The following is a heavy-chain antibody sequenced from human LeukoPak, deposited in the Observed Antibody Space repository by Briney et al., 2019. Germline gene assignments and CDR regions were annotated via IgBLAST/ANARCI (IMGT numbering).Heavy chain of an antibody. CDR2: IYSGGST. CDR1: GFTVSSNY. J-gene: IGHJ4*02. D-gene: IGHD2-15*01. Sequence: GGSLRLSCAASGFTVSSNYMSWVRQAPGEGLEWVSVIYSGGSTYYADSVKGRFTISRDNPKNTLYLQMNSLRAEDTAVYYCASPAVVADTSSDYWGQGTLVTVSS. V-gene: IGHV3-53*01. CDR3: ASPAVVADTSSDY.